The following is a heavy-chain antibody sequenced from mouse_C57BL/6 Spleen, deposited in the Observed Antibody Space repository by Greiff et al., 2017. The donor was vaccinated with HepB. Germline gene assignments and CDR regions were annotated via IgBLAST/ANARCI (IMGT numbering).Heavy chain of an antibody. J-gene: IGHJ1*03. D-gene: IGHD2-14*01. CDR3: ARYQGTDWYFDV. V-gene: IGHV7-3*01. Sequence: EVQGVESGGGLVQPGGSLSLSCAASGFTFTDYYMSWVRQPPGKALEWLGFIRNKATGYTTEYSESVKGRFTISRDTSQTILYLQMNALRAEDSANYYCARYQGTDWYFDVWGTGTTVTVSS. CDR1: GFTFTDYY. CDR2: IRNKATGYTT.